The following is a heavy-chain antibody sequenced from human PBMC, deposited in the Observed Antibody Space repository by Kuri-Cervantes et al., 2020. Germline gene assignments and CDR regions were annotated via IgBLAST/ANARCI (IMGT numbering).Heavy chain of an antibody. CDR3: ARRGSGWSLVY. Sequence: SETLSLTCTVSGGSISSYYWSWIRQPPGKGLEWIGSIYYSGSTYYNPSLKSRVTISVDTSKNQFSLKLSSVTAADTAVYYCARRGSGWSLVYWGQGTLVTVSS. CDR2: IYYSGST. CDR1: GGSISSYY. V-gene: IGHV4-39*01. J-gene: IGHJ4*02. D-gene: IGHD6-19*01.